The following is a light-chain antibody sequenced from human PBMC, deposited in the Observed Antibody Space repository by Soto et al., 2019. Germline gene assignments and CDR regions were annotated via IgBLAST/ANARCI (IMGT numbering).Light chain of an antibody. CDR1: QSVRNY. CDR2: GAS. J-gene: IGKJ1*01. V-gene: IGKV1-39*01. Sequence: DIQMTQSPSSLSASVGDSVTITCRASQSVRNYLNWYQHKPGKAPKLLIYGASRLQTGVPSRFSGSGSGTDFTLTVSSLQPEDFATYYCQHTYSSSWTFGQGTKVDIK. CDR3: QHTYSSSWT.